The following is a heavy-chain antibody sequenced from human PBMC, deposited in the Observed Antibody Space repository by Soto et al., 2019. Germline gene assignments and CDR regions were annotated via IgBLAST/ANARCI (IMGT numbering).Heavy chain of an antibody. Sequence: EVQLAESGGGLVQPGGSLRLSCATSGFTFTDYWMHWVRQAPGKGLVWVSRINGNGRATDYADSVKGRFIISRDNAKNTLHLQMNSLRAEDTAIYYCARAPYQVYRVMDVWGQGTTVIVSS. J-gene: IGHJ6*02. CDR2: INGNGRAT. CDR1: GFTFTDYW. D-gene: IGHD1-20*01. CDR3: ARAPYQVYRVMDV. V-gene: IGHV3-74*01.